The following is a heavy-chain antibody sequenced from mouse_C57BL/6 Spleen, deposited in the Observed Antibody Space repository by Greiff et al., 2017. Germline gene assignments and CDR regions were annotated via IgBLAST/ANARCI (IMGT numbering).Heavy chain of an antibody. V-gene: IGHV1-72*01. CDR3: ARSGTWDY. CDR2: IDPTSGGT. D-gene: IGHD3-3*01. Sequence: VQLQQPGAELVKPGASVTLSCKASGYTFTSYWMHWVKQTPGRGLEWIGGIDPTSGGTKYNEKFKSKATLTVDKPSSAAYMQLSSLTSEDSAVYYSARSGTWDYWGKGTTHTVSS. J-gene: IGHJ2*01. CDR1: GYTFTSYW.